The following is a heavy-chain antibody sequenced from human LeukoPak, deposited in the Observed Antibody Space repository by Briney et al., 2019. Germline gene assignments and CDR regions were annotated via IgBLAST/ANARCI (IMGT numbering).Heavy chain of an antibody. J-gene: IGHJ4*02. CDR2: ISSSSSYI. Sequence: GGSLRLSCAASGFIFSSYSMNWVRQAPGKGLEWVSSISSSSSYIYYADSMKGRFTISRDNAKNSLYLQMNSLRAEDTAVYYCARDGGRAAGELDYWGQGTLITVSS. D-gene: IGHD6-13*01. V-gene: IGHV3-21*01. CDR3: ARDGGRAAGELDY. CDR1: GFIFSSYS.